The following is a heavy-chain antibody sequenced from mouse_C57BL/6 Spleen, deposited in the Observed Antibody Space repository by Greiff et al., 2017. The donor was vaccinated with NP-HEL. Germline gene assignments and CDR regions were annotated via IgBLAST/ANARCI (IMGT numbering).Heavy chain of an antibody. V-gene: IGHV1-69*01. D-gene: IGHD3-3*01. CDR3: VRRDYYAMDY. Sequence: QVQLQQSGAELVMPGASVKLSCKASGYTFTSYWMHWVKQRPGQGLEWIGEIDPSDSYTNYNQKFKGKSTLTVDKSSSTAYMQLSSLTSEDSAVYYCVRRDYYAMDYWGQGTSVTVSS. CDR1: GYTFTSYW. CDR2: IDPSDSYT. J-gene: IGHJ4*01.